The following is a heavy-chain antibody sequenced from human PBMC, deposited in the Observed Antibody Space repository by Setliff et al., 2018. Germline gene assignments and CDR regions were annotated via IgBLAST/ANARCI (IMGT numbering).Heavy chain of an antibody. J-gene: IGHJ4*02. CDR3: ARDASASDGRNAFDI. Sequence: SETLSLTCTVPGGSISDNGYFWGWVRQPPGKGLEWIGNIYFGGNTYFNPSFKSRVTMSIDTSNSQFSLKLSSVTAADTAIYYCARDASASDGRNAFDIWGQGTQVTVS. V-gene: IGHV4-39*07. CDR1: GGSISDNGYF. CDR2: IYFGGNT. D-gene: IGHD3-16*01.